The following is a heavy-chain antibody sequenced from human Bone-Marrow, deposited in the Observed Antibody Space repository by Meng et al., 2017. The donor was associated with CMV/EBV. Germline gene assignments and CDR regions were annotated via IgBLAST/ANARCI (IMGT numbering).Heavy chain of an antibody. J-gene: IGHJ6*02. Sequence: SLKISCAASGFTFDDYAMHWVRQVPGKGLEWVSGISWNSIRIAYADSVKGRFTISRDNSKNTLYLQMNSLRAEDTAVYYCAKKHYYYGMDVWGQGTTVTVSS. CDR2: ISWNSIRI. CDR1: GFTFDDYA. V-gene: IGHV3-9*01. CDR3: AKKHYYYGMDV.